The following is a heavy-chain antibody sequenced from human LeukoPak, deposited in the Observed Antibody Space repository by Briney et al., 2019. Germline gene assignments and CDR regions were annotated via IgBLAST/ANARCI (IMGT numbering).Heavy chain of an antibody. J-gene: IGHJ4*02. V-gene: IGHV4-31*03. CDR1: GGSISSGGYY. Sequence: SETLSLTCTVSGGSISSGGYYWSWIRQHPGKGLEWIGYIYYSGSTYYNPSLKSRVTISVDTSKKQFSLKLRSVTAADTAVYYCARGNYDFWSGTTNYYFDYWGQGTLVTVSS. D-gene: IGHD3-3*01. CDR3: ARGNYDFWSGTTNYYFDY. CDR2: IYYSGST.